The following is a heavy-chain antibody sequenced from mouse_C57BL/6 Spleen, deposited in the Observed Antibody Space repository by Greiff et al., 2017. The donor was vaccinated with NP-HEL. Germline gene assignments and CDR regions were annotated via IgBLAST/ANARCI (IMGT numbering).Heavy chain of an antibody. CDR1: GYSITSGYY. V-gene: IGHV3-6*01. D-gene: IGHD3-1*01. J-gene: IGHJ3*01. Sequence: EVQLQQSGPGLVKPSQSLSLTCSVTGYSITSGYYWHWIRQFPGTKLVWLGYISYDGSNNYNQSLKIRFSITRDTSTNQFFLKLTSVTTEDTATYYCARHGAYWGQGTLVTVSA. CDR3: ARHGAY. CDR2: ISYDGSN.